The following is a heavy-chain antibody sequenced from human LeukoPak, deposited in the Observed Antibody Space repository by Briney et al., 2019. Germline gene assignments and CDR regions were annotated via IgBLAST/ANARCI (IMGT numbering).Heavy chain of an antibody. CDR1: GGSISSYY. Sequence: PSETLSLTCTASGGSISSYYWSWIRQPPGKGLEWIGYIYYSGSTNYNPSLKSRVTISVDTSKNQFSLKLSSVTAADTAVYYCARASYDFWSGYYSHFDYWGQGTLVTVSS. D-gene: IGHD3-3*01. J-gene: IGHJ4*02. V-gene: IGHV4-59*12. CDR3: ARASYDFWSGYYSHFDY. CDR2: IYYSGST.